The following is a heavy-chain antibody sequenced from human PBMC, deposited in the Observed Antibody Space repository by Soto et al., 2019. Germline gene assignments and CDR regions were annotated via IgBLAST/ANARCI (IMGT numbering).Heavy chain of an antibody. J-gene: IGHJ6*01. CDR1: GFSISDYG. V-gene: IGHV3-30*18. CDR2: ISYDGNNT. Sequence: QVQLVESGGGVVQPGWSLRLSCAASGFSISDYGMEWVRQAPGKGLEWVALISYDGNNTYYADSVKGRFTISRDNSKDTLFLQMTGLRAEDTAVYYCAKGAGDHLSLGMDVW. CDR3: AKGAGDHLSLGMDV. D-gene: IGHD1-26*01.